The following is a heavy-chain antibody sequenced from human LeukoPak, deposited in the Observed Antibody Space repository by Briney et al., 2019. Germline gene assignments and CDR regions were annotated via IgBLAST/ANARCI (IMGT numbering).Heavy chain of an antibody. J-gene: IGHJ4*02. CDR1: GYTFTGYY. Sequence: ASVKVSCKASGYTFTGYYMHWVRQAPGQGLEWMGWINPNSGGTNYAQKFQGRVTMTTDTSATTAYMELKSLTSDDTAVYYCARMLSGGPFDNWGQGTLVTVSS. D-gene: IGHD5-12*01. CDR3: ARMLSGGPFDN. V-gene: IGHV1-2*02. CDR2: INPNSGGT.